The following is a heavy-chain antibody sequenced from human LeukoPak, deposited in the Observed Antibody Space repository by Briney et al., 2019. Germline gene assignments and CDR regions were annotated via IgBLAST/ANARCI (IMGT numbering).Heavy chain of an antibody. D-gene: IGHD6-19*01. Sequence: GASVKVSCKASGYTFTGYYMHWVRQAPGQGLEWMGWINPNSGGTNYAQKFQGRVTMTRDKSISTAYLQWSSLKASDTAMYYCARQGVGYSSGYRDYWGQGTLVTVSS. V-gene: IGHV1-2*02. CDR3: ARQGVGYSSGYRDY. J-gene: IGHJ4*02. CDR1: GYTFTGYY. CDR2: INPNSGGT.